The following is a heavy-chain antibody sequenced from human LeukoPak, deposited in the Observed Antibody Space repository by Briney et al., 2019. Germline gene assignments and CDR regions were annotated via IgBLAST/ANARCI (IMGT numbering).Heavy chain of an antibody. D-gene: IGHD1-26*01. Sequence: GASVKVSCKASGYTFTSYGISWVRQAPGQGLEWMGWISAYNGNTNYAQKLQGRVTMTTDTSTSTAYMELSRLRSDDTAVYYCARYKQLLGATSVIPESYYFDYWGQGTLVTVSS. J-gene: IGHJ4*02. CDR1: GYTFTSYG. CDR2: ISAYNGNT. V-gene: IGHV1-18*01. CDR3: ARYKQLLGATSVIPESYYFDY.